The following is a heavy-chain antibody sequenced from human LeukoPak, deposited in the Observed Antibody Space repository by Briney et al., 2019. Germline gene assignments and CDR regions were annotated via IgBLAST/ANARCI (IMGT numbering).Heavy chain of an antibody. Sequence: ASVMVSCKASGYTFTSHDINWVRQAPGRGLEWMGWMNTNSGNTGYAQKFQGRVTMTRNTSISTAYMELSSLRSEDTAVYYCSREGAYYDFWSGYSPSHGIFDYWGQGTLVTVSS. V-gene: IGHV1-8*01. J-gene: IGHJ4*02. D-gene: IGHD3-3*01. CDR3: SREGAYYDFWSGYSPSHGIFDY. CDR2: MNTNSGNT. CDR1: GYTFTSHD.